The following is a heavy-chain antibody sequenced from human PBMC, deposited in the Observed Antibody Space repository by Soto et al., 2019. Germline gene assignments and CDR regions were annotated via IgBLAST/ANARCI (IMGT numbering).Heavy chain of an antibody. V-gene: IGHV4-59*08. D-gene: IGHD4-17*01. CDR1: GGSISSYY. Sequence: SETLSLTCTVSGGSISSYYWSWIRQPPGKGLEWIGSIYYSGSTNYNPSLKSRVTISVDTSKNQFSLKLSSVTAADTAVYYCARHARAYDNWFDPWGQGTLVTVSS. CDR3: ARHARAYDNWFDP. CDR2: IYYSGST. J-gene: IGHJ5*02.